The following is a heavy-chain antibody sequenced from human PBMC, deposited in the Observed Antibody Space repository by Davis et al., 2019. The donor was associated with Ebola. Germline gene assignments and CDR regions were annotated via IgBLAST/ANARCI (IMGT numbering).Heavy chain of an antibody. CDR3: TTPGGQDSGYDVFDI. Sequence: AASVKVSCKASAYPFTDYFLHWMRQAPGQGLEWMGRINPNTGRTTYAQKFQGRVTVTRDTSTTTVYMDLSSLRSEDTALYYCTTPGGQDSGYDVFDIWGQGTMVTVSS. CDR1: AYPFTDYF. V-gene: IGHV1-2*06. CDR2: INPNTGRT. D-gene: IGHD5-12*01. J-gene: IGHJ3*02.